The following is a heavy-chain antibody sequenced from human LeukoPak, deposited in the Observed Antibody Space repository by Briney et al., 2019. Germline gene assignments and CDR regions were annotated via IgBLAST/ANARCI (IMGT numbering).Heavy chain of an antibody. CDR3: ARRSYYGSGSYEYAFDI. Sequence: SETLSLTCTVSGGSISSYYWSWIRQPPGKGLEWIGYIYYSGSTNYNPSLKSRVTISVDTSKNQSSLKLSSVTAADTAVYYCARRSYYGSGSYEYAFDIWGQGTMVTVSS. CDR2: IYYSGST. CDR1: GGSISSYY. J-gene: IGHJ3*02. V-gene: IGHV4-59*08. D-gene: IGHD3-10*01.